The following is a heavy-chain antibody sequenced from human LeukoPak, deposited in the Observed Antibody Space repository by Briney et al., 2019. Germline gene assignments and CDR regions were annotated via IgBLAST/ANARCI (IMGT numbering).Heavy chain of an antibody. V-gene: IGHV1-18*01. CDR3: ARSRDYDFWSDQEGYFDY. CDR1: GYTFTSYG. Sequence: GASVKVSCKAPGYTFTSYGISWVRQAPGQGLEWMGWISAYNGNTNYAQKLQGRVTVTTDTSTSTAYMELRSLRSDDTAVYYCARSRDYDFWSDQEGYFDYWGQGTLVTVSS. D-gene: IGHD3-3*01. J-gene: IGHJ4*02. CDR2: ISAYNGNT.